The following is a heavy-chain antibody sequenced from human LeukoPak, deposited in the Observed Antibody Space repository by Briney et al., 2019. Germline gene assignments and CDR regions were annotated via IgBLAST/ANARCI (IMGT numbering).Heavy chain of an antibody. CDR2: IWYDGSNK. J-gene: IGHJ3*02. D-gene: IGHD2-15*01. Sequence: GRSLRLSCAASGFTFSSYGMHWVRQAPGKGLEWVAVIWYDGSNKCYADSVKGRFTISRDNSKNTLYLQMNSLRPEDTAVYYCARDGRCSGGSCYGDDAFDIWGQGTMVTVSS. CDR3: ARDGRCSGGSCYGDDAFDI. V-gene: IGHV3-33*01. CDR1: GFTFSSYG.